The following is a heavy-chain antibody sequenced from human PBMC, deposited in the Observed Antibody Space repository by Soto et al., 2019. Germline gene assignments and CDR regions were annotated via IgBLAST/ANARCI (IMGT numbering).Heavy chain of an antibody. CDR3: ARKGDFPGYFDY. Sequence: SETLSLTCTVSGGSITSSGYYWGWIRQSPEKGLEWIGDMYYTGSTYYNPSLKSRVTISVDTSKNQFSLKLSSVTAADTAVFYCARKGDFPGYFDYWGQGTLVTVSS. CDR2: MYYTGST. D-gene: IGHD2-21*02. J-gene: IGHJ4*02. CDR1: GGSITSSGYY. V-gene: IGHV4-39*01.